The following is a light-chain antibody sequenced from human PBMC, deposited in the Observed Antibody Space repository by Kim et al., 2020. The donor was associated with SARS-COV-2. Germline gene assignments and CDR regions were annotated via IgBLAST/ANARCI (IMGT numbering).Light chain of an antibody. CDR2: KAS. J-gene: IGKJ1*01. Sequence: DIQMTQSPSTLSASVGDRVTITCRASQSISSWLAWYQQKPGKAPKLLIYKASSLESGVPSRFSGSGSGTEFTLTISSLQPDDFATYYCQQYNSSPRKLGQGTKVDIK. CDR3: QQYNSSPRK. CDR1: QSISSW. V-gene: IGKV1-5*03.